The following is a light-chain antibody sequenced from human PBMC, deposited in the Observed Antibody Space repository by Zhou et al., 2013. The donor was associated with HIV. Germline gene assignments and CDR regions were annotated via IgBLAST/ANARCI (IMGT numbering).Light chain of an antibody. J-gene: IGKJ2*01. Sequence: EIVMTQSPATLSVSPGERATLSCRASRSVSSKLAWYQQKPGQSPRLLIYAASTRATGIPDRFSGSGSGTDFTLTISRLEPEDFAVYYCQQYGSLPQTFGQGTKLEI. CDR2: AAS. V-gene: IGKV3-20*01. CDR1: RSVSSK. CDR3: QQYGSLPQT.